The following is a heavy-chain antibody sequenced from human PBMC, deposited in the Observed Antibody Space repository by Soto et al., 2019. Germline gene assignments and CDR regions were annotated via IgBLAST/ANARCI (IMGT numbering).Heavy chain of an antibody. V-gene: IGHV1-2*02. J-gene: IGHJ5*02. CDR2: INPNSGGT. CDR1: GYTFTGYY. Sequence: QVQLVQSEAEVKKPGASVKVSCKASGYTFTGYYMHWVRQAPGQGLEWMGWINPNSGGTNYAQKFQGRVTMTRDTSISTAYMELSRLRSDDTAVYYCASGYCSSTSCYSDWFDPWGQGTLVTVSS. D-gene: IGHD2-2*02. CDR3: ASGYCSSTSCYSDWFDP.